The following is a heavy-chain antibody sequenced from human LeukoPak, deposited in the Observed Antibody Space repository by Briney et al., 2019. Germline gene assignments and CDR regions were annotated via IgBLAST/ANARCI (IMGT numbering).Heavy chain of an antibody. V-gene: IGHV3-7*01. J-gene: IGHJ4*02. D-gene: IGHD3-22*01. CDR1: GFTFSSYW. CDR3: ARELYYYDSSGYLDY. CDR2: IKQDGSEK. Sequence: PGGSLRLPCAASGFTFSSYWMSWVRQAPGKGLEWVANIKQDGSEKYYVDSVKGRFTISRDNAKNSLYLQMNSLRAEDTAVYYCARELYYYDSSGYLDYWGQGTLVTVSS.